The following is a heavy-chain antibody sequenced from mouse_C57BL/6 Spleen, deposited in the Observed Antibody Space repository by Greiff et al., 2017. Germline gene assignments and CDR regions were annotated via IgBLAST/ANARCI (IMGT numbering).Heavy chain of an antibody. D-gene: IGHD2-1*01. V-gene: IGHV1-9*01. Sequence: QVQLQPSGAELMKPGASVKLSCKASGYTFTGYWIEWVKQRPGHGLEWIGEILPGSGSTNYNEKFKGKATFTADTSSNTAYMQLSSLTTEDSAIYYCSPLLLWEGDFFAYWGQGTLVTVSA. CDR2: ILPGSGST. CDR3: SPLLLWEGDFFAY. J-gene: IGHJ3*01. CDR1: GYTFTGYW.